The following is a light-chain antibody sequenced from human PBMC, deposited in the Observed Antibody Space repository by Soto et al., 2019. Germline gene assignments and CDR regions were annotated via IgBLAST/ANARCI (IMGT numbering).Light chain of an antibody. V-gene: IGKV3-15*01. Sequence: EIVMTQSPATLSVSPGERATLSCRASQSVGSNLAWYQQKPGQAPRLLIYGASTRATGIPAGFSGSGSGTESTLTIGSLQSEDFVVYYCQQYNNWPLTFGGGTKVEIK. CDR3: QQYNNWPLT. J-gene: IGKJ4*01. CDR1: QSVGSN. CDR2: GAS.